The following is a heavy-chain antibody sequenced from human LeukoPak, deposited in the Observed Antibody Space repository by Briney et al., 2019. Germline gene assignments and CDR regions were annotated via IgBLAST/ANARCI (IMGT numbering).Heavy chain of an antibody. J-gene: IGHJ4*02. CDR2: ISGSGGRT. D-gene: IGHD6-19*01. Sequence: GGSLRLSCAASGFTFSSYAMSWVRQAPGKGLKWVSAISGSGGRTYYADSVKGRFTISRDNSKNTLYLQMNSLRAEDTAVYYCAKGWLATTGFDYWGQGTLVTVSS. CDR1: GFTFSSYA. CDR3: AKGWLATTGFDY. V-gene: IGHV3-23*01.